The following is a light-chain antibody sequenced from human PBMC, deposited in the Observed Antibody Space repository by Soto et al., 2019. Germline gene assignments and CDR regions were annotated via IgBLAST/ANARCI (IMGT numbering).Light chain of an antibody. CDR1: KSISSY. J-gene: IGKJ1*01. CDR3: QQRSNWPWT. Sequence: EIVLTQSPATLSLSPGERATHSRRASKSISSYLAWYQQKPGQAPRLLIYDASNRATGIPVRFSGSGSGTDFTLTISSLEPEDFAVYYCQQRSNWPWTFGQGTKV. CDR2: DAS. V-gene: IGKV3-11*01.